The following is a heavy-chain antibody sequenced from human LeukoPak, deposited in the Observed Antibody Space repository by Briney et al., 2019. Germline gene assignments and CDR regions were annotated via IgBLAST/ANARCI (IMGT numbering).Heavy chain of an antibody. CDR1: GFTFSSYG. V-gene: IGHV3-30*02. CDR3: AKDLTTVTSQGDY. CDR2: IRYDGSNK. D-gene: IGHD4-17*01. J-gene: IGHJ4*02. Sequence: GGSLRLSCAASGFTFSSYGMHWVRQAPGKGLEWVTFIRYDGSNKYYADSVKGRFTISRDNSKNTLYLQMNSLTADDTAVYYCAKDLTTVTSQGDYWGQGTLVTVSS.